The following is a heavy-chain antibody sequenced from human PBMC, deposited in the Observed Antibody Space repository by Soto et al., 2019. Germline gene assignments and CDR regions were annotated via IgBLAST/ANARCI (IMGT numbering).Heavy chain of an antibody. CDR1: GGSFSGYY. D-gene: IGHD2-8*02. Sequence: QVQLQQWGAGLLKPSETLSLTCAVYGGSFSGYYWTWIRQPPGTGLEWIGEINHSGSTNYNPSLKSRVTISVDTSMNQCSLKLTSVTAADTAVYYCARDKITGLFDYWGQGTLVTVSS. CDR3: ARDKITGLFDY. CDR2: INHSGST. V-gene: IGHV4-34*01. J-gene: IGHJ4*02.